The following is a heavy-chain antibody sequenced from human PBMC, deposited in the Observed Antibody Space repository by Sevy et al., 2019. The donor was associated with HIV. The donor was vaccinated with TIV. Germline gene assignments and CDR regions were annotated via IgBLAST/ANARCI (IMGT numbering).Heavy chain of an antibody. CDR3: AREHEGSSGWYVHFDY. Sequence: ASVKVSCKASGYTFTTYAMSWVRQAPGQGLELLGWINTNTGNPTYAQGFTGRFVFSLDTSVSTAYLQISSLKAEDTAVYYCAREHEGSSGWYVHFDYWGQGTLVTVSS. J-gene: IGHJ4*02. CDR1: GYTFTTYA. D-gene: IGHD6-19*01. CDR2: INTNTGNP. V-gene: IGHV7-4-1*02.